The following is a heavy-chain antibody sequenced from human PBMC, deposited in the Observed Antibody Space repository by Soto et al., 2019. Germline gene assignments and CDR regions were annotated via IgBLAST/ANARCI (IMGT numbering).Heavy chain of an antibody. D-gene: IGHD6-13*01. J-gene: IGHJ5*02. CDR2: IYYSGST. CDR1: GGSIRSSSPY. CDR3: VKSSNWSYNWFDP. V-gene: IGHV4-39*01. Sequence: SGTLSLTCPVSGGSIRSSSPYWGWIRQPPGKGLEWIGSIYYSGSTYFNPSLKSRVTISVDTSKNQFSLKLTSVTAADTAVYYCVKSSNWSYNWFDPWGQGTLVTVSS.